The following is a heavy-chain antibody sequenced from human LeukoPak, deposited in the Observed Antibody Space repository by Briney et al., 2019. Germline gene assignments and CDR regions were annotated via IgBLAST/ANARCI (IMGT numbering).Heavy chain of an antibody. CDR3: ARDSLDCSTTSCHSFDP. V-gene: IGHV1-18*01. Sequence: GASVKVSCKASGYIFSNYGISWVRQAPGQGLGWMGWISGYSGNTKYSQRLQGRVSMTTDTSTSTAYMELRSLRSDDTAVYYCARDSLDCSTTSCHSFDPWGQGTLVTVSS. CDR1: GYIFSNYG. CDR2: ISGYSGNT. D-gene: IGHD2-2*01. J-gene: IGHJ5*02.